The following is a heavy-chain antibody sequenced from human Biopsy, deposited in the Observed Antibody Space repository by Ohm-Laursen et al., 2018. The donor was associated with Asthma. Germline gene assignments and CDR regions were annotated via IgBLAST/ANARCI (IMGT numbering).Heavy chain of an antibody. J-gene: IGHJ2*01. CDR1: GDAMSTSGSY. D-gene: IGHD6-6*01. V-gene: IGHV4-39*02. CDR2: IYYSGRT. CDR3: ARAVSSSSYWYFDL. Sequence: SETLSLTCIVSGDAMSTSGSYWGWIRQSPGKGLEWIGGIYYSGRTYYNPSLESRVTISADTSKNHFSLKVTSVTAADTAVYYCARAVSSSSYWYFDLWGRGDLVTVPS.